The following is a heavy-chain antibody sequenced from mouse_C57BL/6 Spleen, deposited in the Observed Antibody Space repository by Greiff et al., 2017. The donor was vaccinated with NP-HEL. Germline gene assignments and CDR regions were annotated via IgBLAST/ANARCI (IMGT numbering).Heavy chain of an antibody. D-gene: IGHD1-1*01. CDR1: GYTFTGYW. CDR2: ILPGSGST. V-gene: IGHV1-9*01. CDR3: ARKPAPYYYGSRDAMDY. Sequence: QVQLQQSGAELMKPGASVKLSCKATGYTFTGYWIEWVKQRPGHGLEWIGEILPGSGSTNYNEKFKGKATFTADTSSNTAYMQLSSLTTEDSAIYYCARKPAPYYYGSRDAMDYWGQGTSVTVSS. J-gene: IGHJ4*01.